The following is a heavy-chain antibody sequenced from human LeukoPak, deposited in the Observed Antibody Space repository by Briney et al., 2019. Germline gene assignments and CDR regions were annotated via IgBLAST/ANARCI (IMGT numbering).Heavy chain of an antibody. D-gene: IGHD6-13*01. CDR3: ARGVYIAAAQYGY. Sequence: SETLSLTCTVSGGSISSYYWSWIRQPPGKGLEWIGYIYYSGTTNYNPSLKGRVTIAVDTSKNQFSLKLSSVTAADTAVYYCARGVYIAAAQYGYWGQGTLVTVSS. J-gene: IGHJ4*02. CDR2: IYYSGTT. V-gene: IGHV4-59*01. CDR1: GGSISSYY.